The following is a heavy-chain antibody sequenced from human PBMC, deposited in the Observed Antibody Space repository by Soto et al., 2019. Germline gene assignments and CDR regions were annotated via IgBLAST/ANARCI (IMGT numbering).Heavy chain of an antibody. CDR2: ITPNTGFT. V-gene: IGHV1-2*02. J-gene: IGHJ4*02. Sequence: QVHLEQSGAEVKKAGASVKISCKASGYSFAPYYINWVRQVSGQGLGWMGWITPNTGFTDYTQKFQGRFILTRDTSIKTAYVALTSLRSDDTSGYYCATSYTWNEWQGGGDYWGQGTLRTFSS. D-gene: IGHD3-3*01. CDR3: ATSYTWNEWQGGGDY. CDR1: GYSFAPYY.